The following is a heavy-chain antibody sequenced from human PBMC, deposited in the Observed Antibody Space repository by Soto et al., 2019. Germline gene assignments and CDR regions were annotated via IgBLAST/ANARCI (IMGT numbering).Heavy chain of an antibody. D-gene: IGHD2-2*01. CDR3: AREWDIVLVPANYYYYGMDV. Sequence: ASVKVSCKASGYTFNSYGISWVRQAPGQGLEWMGWIRVKNGNTNYAQNFQGRFTMTTDTSTSTAYMELRSLRSEDTAVYYRAREWDIVLVPANYYYYGMDVWGQGITVTVSS. CDR2: IRVKNGNT. V-gene: IGHV1-18*01. J-gene: IGHJ6*02. CDR1: GYTFNSYG.